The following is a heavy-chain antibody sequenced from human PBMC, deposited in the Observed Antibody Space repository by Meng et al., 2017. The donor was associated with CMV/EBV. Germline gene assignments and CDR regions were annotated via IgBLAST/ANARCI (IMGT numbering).Heavy chain of an antibody. CDR3: ARDKTTQYNWFDP. CDR1: GYSFSTFG. J-gene: IGHJ5*02. Sequence: ASVKVSCKASGYSFSTFGITWVRQAPGQGLEWMGWISDHSRNTNYARKFEGRVTMTTDASTTTAYMELSSLRSEDTAVYYCARDKTTQYNWFDPWGQGTLVTVSS. V-gene: IGHV1-18*01. D-gene: IGHD1-14*01. CDR2: ISDHSRNT.